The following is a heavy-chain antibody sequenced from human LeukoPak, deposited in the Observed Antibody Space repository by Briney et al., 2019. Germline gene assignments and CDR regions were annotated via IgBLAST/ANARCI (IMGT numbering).Heavy chain of an antibody. CDR3: ERAKVKGDDY. Sequence: SETLSITCAVYGGPFSGYYWSWIRQPPGKGLEWIGEINHSGSTNYNPSLKSRVTISVDTSKNQFSLKLSSVTAADTAVYYCERAKVKGDDYWGQGTLVTVSS. D-gene: IGHD3-16*01. CDR1: GGPFSGYY. J-gene: IGHJ4*02. CDR2: INHSGST. V-gene: IGHV4-34*01.